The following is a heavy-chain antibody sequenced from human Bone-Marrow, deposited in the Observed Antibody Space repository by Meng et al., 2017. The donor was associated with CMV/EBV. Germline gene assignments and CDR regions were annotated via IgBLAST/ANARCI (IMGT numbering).Heavy chain of an antibody. CDR1: GFTFTNYA. Sequence: GGSLRLSCAASGFTFTNYAMSWVRQAPGKGLEWVSYISSSGSTIYYADSVKGRFTISRDNAKNSLYLQMNSLRAEDTAVYYCARDKRAHYDYVWGSYRRNDAFDIWGEGTMVTVSS. J-gene: IGHJ3*02. D-gene: IGHD3-16*02. V-gene: IGHV3-48*03. CDR2: ISSSGSTI. CDR3: ARDKRAHYDYVWGSYRRNDAFDI.